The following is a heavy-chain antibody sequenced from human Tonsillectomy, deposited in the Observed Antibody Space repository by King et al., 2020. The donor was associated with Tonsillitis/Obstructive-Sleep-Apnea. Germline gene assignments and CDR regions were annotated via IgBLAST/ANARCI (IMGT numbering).Heavy chain of an antibody. V-gene: IGHV4-59*01. J-gene: IGHJ3*02. Sequence: QLQESGPGLVKPSETLSLTCTVSGGSISSYYWSWIRQPPGKGLEWIGYIYYIGSTNYNPSLKSRVTISVDTSKNQFSLKLSSVTAADTAVYYCARGTTVIGPGAFDIWGQGTMVTVSS. D-gene: IGHD4-17*01. CDR3: ARGTTVIGPGAFDI. CDR1: GGSISSYY. CDR2: IYYIGST.